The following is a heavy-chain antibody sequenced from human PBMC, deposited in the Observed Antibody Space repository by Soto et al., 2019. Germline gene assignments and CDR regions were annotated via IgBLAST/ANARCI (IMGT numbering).Heavy chain of an antibody. CDR2: IWYDGSNK. D-gene: IGHD4-17*01. Sequence: QVQLVESGGGVVQPGRSLRLSCAASGFTFSSYGMHWVRQAPGKGLEWVAVIWYDGSNKYYADSVKGRFTISRDNSKNTLYLQMNSLRAEDTAVYYCASIARDYGDPDENDAFDIWGQGTMVTVSS. CDR1: GFTFSSYG. J-gene: IGHJ3*02. CDR3: ASIARDYGDPDENDAFDI. V-gene: IGHV3-33*01.